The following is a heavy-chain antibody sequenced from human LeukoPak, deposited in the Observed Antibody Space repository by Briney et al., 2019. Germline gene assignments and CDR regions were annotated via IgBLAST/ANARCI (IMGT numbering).Heavy chain of an antibody. D-gene: IGHD1-26*01. J-gene: IGHJ3*02. CDR1: GYSFTTYW. CDR3: GRRGATTRAFDI. Sequence: GESLQISCKGSGYSFTTYWIGGVRQMPGKGLEWMGTIYPVDSDTRYSPSFQGQVTISAVRSINTAYLQWSSLKASDTAMYYCGRRGATTRAFDIWGQGTMVTVSS. V-gene: IGHV5-51*01. CDR2: IYPVDSDT.